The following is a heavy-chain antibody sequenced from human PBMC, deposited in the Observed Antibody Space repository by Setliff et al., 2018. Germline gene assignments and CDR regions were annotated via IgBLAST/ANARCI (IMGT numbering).Heavy chain of an antibody. CDR3: AREDGPNYYYYYMDI. Sequence: SETLSLTCAVYGGSFSGYYWSWIRQPAGKGLEWIGHIQTSGTTNYNPSLKSRVTISVDTSKNQFSLKLSAVTAADTAVYFCAREDGPNYYYYYMDIWGKGTTVTVSS. CDR1: GGSFSGYY. CDR2: IQTSGTT. J-gene: IGHJ6*03. V-gene: IGHV4-4*07. D-gene: IGHD2-8*01.